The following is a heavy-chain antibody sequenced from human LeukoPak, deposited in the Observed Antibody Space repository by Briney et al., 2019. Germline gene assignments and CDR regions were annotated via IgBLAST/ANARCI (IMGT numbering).Heavy chain of an antibody. D-gene: IGHD4-23*01. CDR2: IYGGGST. J-gene: IGHJ4*02. CDR3: ARRGDGGRSFDY. Sequence: PGGSLRLSCTASGFNFASYVMTWVRQAPGKGLEWVSLIYGGGSTYYADSVKGRFTISRDNSKNTLYLQMNSLRAEDTAVYYCARRGDGGRSFDYWGQGTLVTVSS. V-gene: IGHV3-53*01. CDR1: GFNFASYV.